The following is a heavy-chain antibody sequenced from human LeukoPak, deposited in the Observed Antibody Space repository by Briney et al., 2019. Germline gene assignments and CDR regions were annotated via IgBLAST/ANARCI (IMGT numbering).Heavy chain of an antibody. V-gene: IGHV4-4*09. CDR1: GSISSYY. J-gene: IGHJ3*02. D-gene: IGHD2-2*01. Sequence: SETLSVTCTDSGSISSYYWSWIRQPPRKGREWIGYIYTSGSTNYNHSLKSRVTISIDTSKNQFSLDLISVTAADTAVYYRARQKSTRTSCLTKNAFDIWGQGTMVTVSS. CDR2: IYTSGST. CDR3: ARQKSTRTSCLTKNAFDI.